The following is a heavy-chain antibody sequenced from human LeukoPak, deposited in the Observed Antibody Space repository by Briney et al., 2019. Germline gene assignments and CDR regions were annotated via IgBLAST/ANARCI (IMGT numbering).Heavy chain of an antibody. D-gene: IGHD1-1*01. CDR1: GYSFTTYW. CDR2: IDPSDSYT. Sequence: GAALKISCKGSGYSFTTYWIGWGRPKPGKGGGWRGRIDPSDSYTNYCPSFQGHVTISVHKSINTAYLQWSSLKASDTAMYYCARHATGTTDYWGQGTLVTVSS. CDR3: ARHATGTTDY. V-gene: IGHV5-10-1*01. J-gene: IGHJ4*02.